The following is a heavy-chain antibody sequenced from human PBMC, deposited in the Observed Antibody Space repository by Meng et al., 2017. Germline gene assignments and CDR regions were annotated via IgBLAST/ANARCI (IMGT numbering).Heavy chain of an antibody. D-gene: IGHD3-22*01. V-gene: IGHV5-51*01. CDR3: AGTYYYDSSGYYFAFDI. CDR2: IYPGDSDT. J-gene: IGHJ3*02. CDR1: GYSFTSYW. Sequence: GESLKISCQGSGYSFTSYWIGWVRQMPGKGLEWMGIIYPGDSDTRYSPSFQGQVTISADKSISTAYLQWSSLKASDTAMYYCAGTYYYDSSGYYFAFDIWGQGTMVTVSS.